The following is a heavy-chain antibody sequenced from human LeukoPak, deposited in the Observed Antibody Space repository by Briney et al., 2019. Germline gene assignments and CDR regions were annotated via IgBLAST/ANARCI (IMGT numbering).Heavy chain of an antibody. J-gene: IGHJ4*02. Sequence: PGGSLRLSCAASGFTFRSYWMSWVRQAPGKGLEWVAKIKEDESEKYYVDSVKGRFTISRDNAKNSLYLQMNSLRAEDTAVYYCARAGFSRGFDYWGQGTLVTVSS. D-gene: IGHD3-10*01. V-gene: IGHV3-7*01. CDR2: IKEDESEK. CDR3: ARAGFSRGFDY. CDR1: GFTFRSYW.